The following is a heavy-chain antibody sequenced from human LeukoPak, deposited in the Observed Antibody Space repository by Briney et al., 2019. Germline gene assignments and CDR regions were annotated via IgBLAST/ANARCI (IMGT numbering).Heavy chain of an antibody. CDR3: ARGSSTWYSDWLDP. CDR2: IRGSSGST. CDR1: GFTFSSYD. V-gene: IGHV3-23*01. D-gene: IGHD6-13*01. Sequence: GGSLRLSCAASGFTFSSYDMSWVRQAPGKGLEWVSGIRGSSGSTYYADSVKGRFTISRDNSKNTLYLQMNSLRGEDTAVYYCARGSSTWYSDWLDPWGQGTLVTVSS. J-gene: IGHJ5*02.